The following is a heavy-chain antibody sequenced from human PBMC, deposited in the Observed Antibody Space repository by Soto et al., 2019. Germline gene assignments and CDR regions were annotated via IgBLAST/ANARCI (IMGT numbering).Heavy chain of an antibody. J-gene: IGHJ4*02. V-gene: IGHV3-11*01. CDR2: ISSRGTTT. CDR1: GFTFSDFY. CDR3: ARIWGGGGYALIY. Sequence: QVPLVESGGGLVKPGGSLRLSCAASGFTFSDFYMSRIRLAPGKGLEWISYISSRGTTTYYTDSVKGRFTISRDNAKNSLYLQMNTLRDEDTAVYYCARIWGGGGYALIYWGQGTLVTVSS. D-gene: IGHD2-8*01.